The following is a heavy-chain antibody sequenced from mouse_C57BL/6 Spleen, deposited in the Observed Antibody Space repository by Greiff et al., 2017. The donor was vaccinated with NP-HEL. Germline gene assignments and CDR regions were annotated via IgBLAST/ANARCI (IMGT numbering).Heavy chain of an antibody. D-gene: IGHD1-1*01. V-gene: IGHV1-84*01. CDR3: ARGGYYGRARFDY. Sequence: VQLQQSGPELVKPGASVKISCKASGYTFTDYYINWVKQRPGPGLEWIGWIYPGSGNTKYNEKFKGKATLTVDTSSSTAYMQLSSLTSEDSAVYFCARGGYYGRARFDYWGQGTTLTVSS. CDR2: IYPGSGNT. J-gene: IGHJ2*01. CDR1: GYTFTDYY.